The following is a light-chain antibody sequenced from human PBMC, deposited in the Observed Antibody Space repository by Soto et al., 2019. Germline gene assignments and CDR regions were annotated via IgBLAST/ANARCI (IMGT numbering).Light chain of an antibody. CDR3: SSYTSSSTLWV. J-gene: IGLJ3*02. CDR2: DVS. CDR1: SSDVGYYNY. V-gene: IGLV2-14*01. Sequence: QSALTQPASVSGSPGQSITISCTGTSSDVGYYNYVSWYQQHPGKAPKLMIYDVSNRPSGVSNRFSGSKSGNTASLIISGLQAEDEADYYCSSYTSSSTLWVFGGGTQLTVL.